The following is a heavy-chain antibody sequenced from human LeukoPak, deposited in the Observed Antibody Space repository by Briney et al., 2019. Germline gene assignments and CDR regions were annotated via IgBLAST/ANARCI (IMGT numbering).Heavy chain of an antibody. J-gene: IGHJ4*02. D-gene: IGHD3-3*01. CDR3: AKSPYDFWSGYFDY. V-gene: IGHV3-30*02. CDR2: IRFDETNI. Sequence: GGSLRLSCVASGFTFSRYGMHWVRQAPGKGLEWVAFIRFDETNIHYADSVKGRFTVSRDNSKNTLYLQMNSLRPEDTAVYYCAKSPYDFWSGYFDYWGQGTLVTVSS. CDR1: GFTFSRYG.